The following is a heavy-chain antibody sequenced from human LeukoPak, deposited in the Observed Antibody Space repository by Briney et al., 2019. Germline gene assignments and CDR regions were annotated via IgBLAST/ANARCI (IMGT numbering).Heavy chain of an antibody. CDR3: AKKLSVVVVAALDY. D-gene: IGHD2-15*01. CDR2: ISASGGST. CDR1: GFTFSSSA. Sequence: GGSLRLSCAASGFTFSSSAMSWVRQVPGKGLEWVSGISASGGSTYYADSVKGRFTTSRDNSKNTLYLQMNSLRAEDTAVYYCAKKLSVVVVAALDYWGQGTLVTVSS. J-gene: IGHJ4*02. V-gene: IGHV3-23*01.